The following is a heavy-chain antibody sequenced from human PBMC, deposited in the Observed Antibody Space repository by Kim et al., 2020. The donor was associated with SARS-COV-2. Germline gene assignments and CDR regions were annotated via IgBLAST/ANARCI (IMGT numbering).Heavy chain of an antibody. CDR1: GYTFTSYD. D-gene: IGHD6-13*01. Sequence: ASVKVSCKASGYTFTSYDINWVRQATGQGLEWMGWMNPNSGNTGYAQKFQGRVTMTRNTSISTAYMELSSLRSEDTAVYYCARDGGSSCYYYYYGMDVWGQGTTVTVSS. CDR3: ARDGGSSCYYYYYGMDV. J-gene: IGHJ6*02. CDR2: MNPNSGNT. V-gene: IGHV1-8*01.